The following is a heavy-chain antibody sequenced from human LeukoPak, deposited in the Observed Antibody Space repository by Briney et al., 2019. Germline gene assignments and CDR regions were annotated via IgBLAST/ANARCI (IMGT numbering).Heavy chain of an antibody. Sequence: GGSLRLSCAASGFTFSDYYMSWIRQAPGKGLEWVSYISSSGSTIYYADSVKGRLTISRDNAKNSLYLQMNSLRAEDTAVYYCARDPVYYYDSSGYFDYWGQGTLVTVSS. CDR1: GFTFSDYY. CDR2: ISSSGSTI. D-gene: IGHD3-22*01. V-gene: IGHV3-11*01. CDR3: ARDPVYYYDSSGYFDY. J-gene: IGHJ4*02.